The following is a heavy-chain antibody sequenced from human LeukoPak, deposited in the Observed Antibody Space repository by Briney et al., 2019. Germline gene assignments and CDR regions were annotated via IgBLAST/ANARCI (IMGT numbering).Heavy chain of an antibody. D-gene: IGHD4-11*01. V-gene: IGHV3-7*01. Sequence: PGGSLRLSCAASGFTFSSYSMSWVRQAPGKGLEWVANIKQDGSEKYYVDSVKGRFTISRDNAKNSLYLQMNSLRAEDTAVYYCARVPPTTVTTRILYYYYYYYMDVWGKGTTVTVSS. CDR1: GFTFSSYS. J-gene: IGHJ6*03. CDR3: ARVPPTTVTTRILYYYYYYYMDV. CDR2: IKQDGSEK.